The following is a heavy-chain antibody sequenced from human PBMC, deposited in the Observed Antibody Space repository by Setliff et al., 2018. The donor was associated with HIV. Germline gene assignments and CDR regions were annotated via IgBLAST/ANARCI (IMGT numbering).Heavy chain of an antibody. D-gene: IGHD1-26*01. V-gene: IGHV3-23*01. CDR1: GFTFSYHA. CDR3: AKDYTATFWEYNWFDL. J-gene: IGHJ5*02. CDR2: ISGSGDST. Sequence: PGGSLRLSCAASGFTFSYHAMAWFRQAPGKGLEWVSGISGSGDSTYYADSVKGRFTISRDNSKDTLSLQMNDLRAEDTAFYYCAKDYTATFWEYNWFDLWGQGTLVTVSS.